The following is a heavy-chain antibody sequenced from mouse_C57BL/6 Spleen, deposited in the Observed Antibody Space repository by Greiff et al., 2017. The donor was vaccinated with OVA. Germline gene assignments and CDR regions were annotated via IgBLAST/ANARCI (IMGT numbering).Heavy chain of an antibody. CDR1: GFTFSDYG. CDR3: ARNGGNFFRDY. D-gene: IGHD1-1*02. J-gene: IGHJ2*01. V-gene: IGHV5-17*01. Sequence: EVQLVESGGGLVKPGGSLKLSCAASGFTFSDYGMHWVRQAPEKGLEWVAYISSGSSTIYYADTVKGRFPISRDTAKNTLFLQMTSLTSEDTAMDYCARNGGNFFRDYWGQCTTLTVAS. CDR2: ISSGSSTI.